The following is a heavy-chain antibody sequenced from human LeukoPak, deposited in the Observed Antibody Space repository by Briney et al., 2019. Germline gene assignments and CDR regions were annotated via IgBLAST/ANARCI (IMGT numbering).Heavy chain of an antibody. CDR3: TTGEESLTMVRGVIIDVTALGPYFDY. CDR1: GCTFNNYA. Sequence: GGSLRLSCAASGCTFNNYAMGWVREAPGKGLEWVSAISGSGGSTYYADSVKGRFTISRDNSNNTLYLQMNSLRAEDTAVYYCTTGEESLTMVRGVIIDVTALGPYFDYWGQGTLVTVSS. V-gene: IGHV3-23*01. J-gene: IGHJ4*02. D-gene: IGHD3-10*01. CDR2: ISGSGGST.